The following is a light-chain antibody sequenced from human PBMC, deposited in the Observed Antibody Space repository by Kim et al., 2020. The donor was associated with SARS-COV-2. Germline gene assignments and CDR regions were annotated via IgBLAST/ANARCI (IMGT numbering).Light chain of an antibody. CDR1: QSVRSNF. J-gene: IGKJ4*01. Sequence: SPGETATLSCRATQSVRSNFLAWYRQKPGQAPRLLIYDASTRATGIADRFSGSGSGTDFTLVISRLEPEDFAVYYCQQYGTSPLTFGGGTKVDIK. CDR2: DAS. CDR3: QQYGTSPLT. V-gene: IGKV3-20*01.